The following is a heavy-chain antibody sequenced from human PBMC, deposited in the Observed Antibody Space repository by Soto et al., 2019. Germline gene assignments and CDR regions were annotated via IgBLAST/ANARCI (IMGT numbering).Heavy chain of an antibody. J-gene: IGHJ4*02. Sequence: QVQLQESGPGLVKPSETLSLTCTVSGGSISSYYWSWIRQPPGKGLEWIGYIYYSGSTNYNPSLKSRVTISVDTSKNQFSRKLSSVTAADTAVYYCARRCYDSSAPFDYWGQGTLVTVSS. CDR3: ARRCYDSSAPFDY. D-gene: IGHD3-22*01. CDR1: GGSISSYY. V-gene: IGHV4-59*08. CDR2: IYYSGST.